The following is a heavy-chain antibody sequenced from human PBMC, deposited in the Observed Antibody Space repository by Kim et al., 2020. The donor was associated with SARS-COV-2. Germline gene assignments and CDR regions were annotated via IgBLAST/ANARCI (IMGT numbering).Heavy chain of an antibody. CDR3: AREGESLKHFDY. CDR2: T. Sequence: TRYAQRLWGRVTVTRDTSTSTLYMELTSLRSEDTAVYYCAREGESLKHFDYWGQGTLVTVSS. D-gene: IGHD3-16*01. V-gene: IGHV1-46*04. J-gene: IGHJ4*02.